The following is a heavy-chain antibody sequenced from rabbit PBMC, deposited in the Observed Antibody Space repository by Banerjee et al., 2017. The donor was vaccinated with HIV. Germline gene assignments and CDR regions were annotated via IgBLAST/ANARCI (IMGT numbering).Heavy chain of an antibody. J-gene: IGHJ4*01. D-gene: IGHD1-1*01. V-gene: IGHV1S45*01. CDR3: ARSSGYAGYGLTL. Sequence: QEQLEESGGDLVKPEGSLTLTCTASGFSFSSSYVMSWVRQAPGKGLEWIGCINTGSGSAYYASWAKGRFTISKTSWTTVTLQMTSLTAADTATYFCARSSGYAGYGLTLWGPGTLVTVS. CDR1: GFSFSSSYV. CDR2: INTGSGSA.